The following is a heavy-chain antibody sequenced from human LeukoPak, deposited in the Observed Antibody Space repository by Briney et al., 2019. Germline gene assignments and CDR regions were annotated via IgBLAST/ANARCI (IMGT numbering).Heavy chain of an antibody. CDR1: GGSFSGYY. CDR3: ARGFPHHDFWRSLSDQHYYYMDV. J-gene: IGHJ6*03. D-gene: IGHD3-3*01. V-gene: IGHV4-34*01. Sequence: PSETLSLTCEVYGGSFSGYYWSWIRQSPGKGLEWIGEINHSESANYNPSLKSRVTISVDTSKNQFSLKLSSVTAADTAVYYCARGFPHHDFWRSLSDQHYYYMDVWGKGTTVTVSS. CDR2: INHSESA.